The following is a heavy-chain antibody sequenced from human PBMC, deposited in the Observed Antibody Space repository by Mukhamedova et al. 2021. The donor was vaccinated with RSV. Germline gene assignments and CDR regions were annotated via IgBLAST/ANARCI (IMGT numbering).Heavy chain of an antibody. Sequence: IGEINHSGSTNYNPSLKSRVTIPVDTSKNQFSLKLSSVTAADTAVYYCPQWGYCSGGSCYSLGLTDYWGQGTLVTVSS. J-gene: IGHJ4*02. D-gene: IGHD2-15*01. CDR2: INHSGST. CDR3: PQWGYCSGGSCYSLGLTDY. V-gene: IGHV4-34*01.